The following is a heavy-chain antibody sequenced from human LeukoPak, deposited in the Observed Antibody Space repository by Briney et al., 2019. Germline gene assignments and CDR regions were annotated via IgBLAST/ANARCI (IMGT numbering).Heavy chain of an antibody. CDR3: ARDYYGSGKD. V-gene: IGHV3-53*01. D-gene: IGHD3-10*01. CDR2: IHSGGTI. CDR1: GFTVSNSY. J-gene: IGHJ4*02. Sequence: GGSLGLSCAASGFTVSNSYMTWVRRAPGKGLEWVSAIHSGGTIFYADSVKGRFTISRDNSKNTLYLQMNSLRADDTAMYYCARDYYGSGKDWGQGTLVTVSS.